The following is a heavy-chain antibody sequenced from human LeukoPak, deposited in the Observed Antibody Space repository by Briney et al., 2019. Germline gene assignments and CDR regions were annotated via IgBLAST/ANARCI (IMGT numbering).Heavy chain of an antibody. CDR1: GYTFTSYG. J-gene: IGHJ4*02. Sequence: ASVKVSCKASGYTFTSYGISWVRQAPGQGLEWTGWISAYNGNTNYAQKLQGRVTMTTDTSTSTAYMELRSLRSDDTAVYYCARDLGKYCSGGSCYDDSFFDYWGQGTLVTVSS. CDR2: ISAYNGNT. D-gene: IGHD2-15*01. V-gene: IGHV1-18*01. CDR3: ARDLGKYCSGGSCYDDSFFDY.